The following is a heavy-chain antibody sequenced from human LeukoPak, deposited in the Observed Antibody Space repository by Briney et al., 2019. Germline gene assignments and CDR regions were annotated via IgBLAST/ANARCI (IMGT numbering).Heavy chain of an antibody. CDR3: ARDLSLYCSGGSCYSLNY. CDR1: GFTFSSYG. J-gene: IGHJ4*02. CDR2: ISSSGSTI. D-gene: IGHD2-15*01. Sequence: GGSLRPSCAASGFTFSSYGMHWVRQAPGKGLEWVSYISSSGSTIYYADSVKGRFTISRDNAKNSLYLQMNRLRAEDTAVYYCARDLSLYCSGGSCYSLNYWGQGTLVTVSS. V-gene: IGHV3-48*04.